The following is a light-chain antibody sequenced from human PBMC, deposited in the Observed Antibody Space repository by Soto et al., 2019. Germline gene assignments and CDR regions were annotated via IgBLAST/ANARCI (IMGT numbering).Light chain of an antibody. V-gene: IGLV1-40*01. CDR2: GNS. CDR3: QSYDSSLSGFYV. CDR1: SSKNGAGYD. Sequence: QAVVTQPPPVSGAPGQRGTPSCTGSSSKNGAGYDVHWYQQLPGTAPKLLIYGNSNRPSGVPDRFSGSKSGTSASLAITGLQAEDEADYYCQSYDSSLSGFYVFGAGTKVTVL. J-gene: IGLJ1*01.